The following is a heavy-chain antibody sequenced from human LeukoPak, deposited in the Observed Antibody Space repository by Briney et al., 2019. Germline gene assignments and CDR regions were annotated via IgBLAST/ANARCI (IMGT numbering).Heavy chain of an antibody. D-gene: IGHD5-18*01. Sequence: SETLSLTCAVYGGSFSGYYWSWIRQPPGRGREWIGEINHSGSTNYNPSLKSRVTIPVDTSKNQFSLKLSSVTAADTAVYYCARPRGYSYGWYYFAYWGQGTLVTASS. CDR2: INHSGST. J-gene: IGHJ4*02. CDR3: ARPRGYSYGWYYFAY. V-gene: IGHV4-34*01. CDR1: GGSFSGYY.